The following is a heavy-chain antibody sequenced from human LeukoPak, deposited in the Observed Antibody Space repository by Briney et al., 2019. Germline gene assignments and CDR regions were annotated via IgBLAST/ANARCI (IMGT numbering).Heavy chain of an antibody. CDR3: ARELERRGDY. CDR2: ISYDGGNK. D-gene: IGHD1-1*01. CDR1: GFTFSSYA. V-gene: IGHV3-30-3*01. Sequence: PGGSLRLSCAASGFTFSSYAMHWVRQAPGKGLEWVAVISYDGGNKYYADSVKGRFTVSRGNSKNTLYLQMNSLRAADTAVYYCARELERRGDYWGQGTLVTVSS. J-gene: IGHJ4*02.